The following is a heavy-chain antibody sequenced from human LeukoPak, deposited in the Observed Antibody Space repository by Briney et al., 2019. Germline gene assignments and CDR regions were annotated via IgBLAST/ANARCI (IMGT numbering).Heavy chain of an antibody. CDR3: ARIRDGYNDAYDI. J-gene: IGHJ3*02. Sequence: ASVKVSCKASGYTFTGYYMHWVRQAPGQGLEWMGWINPNSGGTNYAQKFQGRVTTTRDTSISTVYMELSSLRSEDTAIYYCARIRDGYNDAYDIWGQGTVVTVPS. CDR1: GYTFTGYY. V-gene: IGHV1-2*02. CDR2: INPNSGGT. D-gene: IGHD5-24*01.